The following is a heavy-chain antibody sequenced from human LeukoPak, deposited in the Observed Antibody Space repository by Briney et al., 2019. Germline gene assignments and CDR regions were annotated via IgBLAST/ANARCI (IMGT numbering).Heavy chain of an antibody. Sequence: PGGSLRLSCAASGFTFSSYSMNWVRQAPGKGLEWVSSISSSSSYIYYADSVKGRFTISRDNAKNSLYLQMNSLRAEDTAVYYCARDKGRTGRADYWGQGTLVTVSS. CDR1: GFTFSSYS. V-gene: IGHV3-21*01. CDR3: ARDKGRTGRADY. CDR2: ISSSSSYI. J-gene: IGHJ4*02. D-gene: IGHD1-1*01.